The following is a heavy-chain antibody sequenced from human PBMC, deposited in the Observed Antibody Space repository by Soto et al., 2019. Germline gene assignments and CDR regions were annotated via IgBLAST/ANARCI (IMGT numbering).Heavy chain of an antibody. CDR1: GFTFRIYS. CDR2: ISSSSSYI. CDR3: ARGGNCGGAGCPSGYHYGMDV. Sequence: PGGSLRLSCAASGFTFRIYSINWVRQAPGKGLEWVSSISSSSSYIYYADLVKGRFTISRDNAKNSLYLQMNSLRAEDTAVYYCARGGNCGGAGCPSGYHYGMDVWGQGTTVTAP. J-gene: IGHJ6*02. D-gene: IGHD2-21*01. V-gene: IGHV3-21*01.